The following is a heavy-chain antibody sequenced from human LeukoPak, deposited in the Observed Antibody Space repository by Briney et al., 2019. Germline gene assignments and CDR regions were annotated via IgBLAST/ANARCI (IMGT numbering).Heavy chain of an antibody. CDR2: MNPNSGNT. V-gene: IGHV1-8*01. Sequence: ASVKVSCKASGYTFTSYDINWVRQATGQGLEWMGWMNPNSGNTGYAQKFQGRVTMTRNTSISTVYMELSSLRSDDTAVYYCARDRDWEPYFDYWGQGTLVTVSS. J-gene: IGHJ4*02. CDR3: ARDRDWEPYFDY. CDR1: GYTFTSYD. D-gene: IGHD1-26*01.